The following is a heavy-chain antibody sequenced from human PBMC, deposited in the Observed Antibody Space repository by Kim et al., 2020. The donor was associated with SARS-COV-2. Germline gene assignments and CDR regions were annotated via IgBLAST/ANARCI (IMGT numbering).Heavy chain of an antibody. J-gene: IGHJ6*02. CDR1: GFTFSDYY. CDR3: ARGRRITMVRGVIDYGMDV. D-gene: IGHD3-10*01. CDR2: ISSSGSTI. V-gene: IGHV3-11*01. Sequence: GGSLRLSCAASGFTFSDYYMSWIRQATGKGLEWVSYISSSGSTIYYADSVKGRFTISRDNAKNSLYLQMNSLRAEDTAVYYCARGRRITMVRGVIDYGMDVWGQGTTVTVSS.